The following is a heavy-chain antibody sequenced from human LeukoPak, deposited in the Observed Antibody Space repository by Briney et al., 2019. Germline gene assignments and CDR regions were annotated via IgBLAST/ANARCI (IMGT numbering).Heavy chain of an antibody. D-gene: IGHD3-9*01. CDR1: GFTFSSYD. CDR2: IYYDVSNK. V-gene: IGHV3-30*04. Sequence: GGSLRLSCAASGFTFSSYDMSWVRQAPGKGLEWVAVIYYDVSNKYYAHSVKGRFTISRDNSKNTLYLQMNSLRAEDTAVYYCARDNYDILTDDGWFDPWGQGTLVTVSS. J-gene: IGHJ5*02. CDR3: ARDNYDILTDDGWFDP.